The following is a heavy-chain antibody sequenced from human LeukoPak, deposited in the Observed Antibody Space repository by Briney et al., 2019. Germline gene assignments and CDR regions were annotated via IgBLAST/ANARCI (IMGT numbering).Heavy chain of an antibody. J-gene: IGHJ4*02. CDR3: VRDPRTVGTTLPDF. Sequence: ASVKVSCKASGYTFTSDGFSWVRQAPGQGLEWLGWITVYNGGTDYAQKLQGRVTMTADKFTKTAYMVLRSLRDEDTAVYYCVRDPRTVGTTLPDFWGQGTLVIVSS. V-gene: IGHV1-18*01. CDR1: GYTFTSDG. D-gene: IGHD1-26*01. CDR2: ITVYNGGT.